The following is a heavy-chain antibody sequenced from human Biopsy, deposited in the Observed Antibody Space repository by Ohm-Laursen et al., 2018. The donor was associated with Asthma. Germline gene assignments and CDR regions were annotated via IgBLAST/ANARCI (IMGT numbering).Heavy chain of an antibody. V-gene: IGHV3-30*03. CDR3: ARGDSSNWSHYYFDY. CDR1: GFSFSEFV. CDR2: ISYDGSTK. J-gene: IGHJ4*02. Sequence: SLRLSCAAFGFSFSEFVMHWVRQAPGKGLEWVAVISYDGSTKYYADSVKGRFTISRDNSKNTLYLQMHSLRAEDTAVYYCARGDSSNWSHYYFDYWGQGTLVTVSS. D-gene: IGHD3-22*01.